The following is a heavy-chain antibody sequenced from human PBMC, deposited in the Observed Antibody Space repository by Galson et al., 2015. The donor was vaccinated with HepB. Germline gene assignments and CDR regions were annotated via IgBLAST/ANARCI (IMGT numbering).Heavy chain of an antibody. CDR2: INAGNGNT. D-gene: IGHD2-8*02. V-gene: IGHV1-3*01. CDR1: GYTFTSYA. J-gene: IGHJ4*02. CDR3: ARAQLLYWGVVGY. Sequence: SVKVSCKASGYTFTSYAMHWVRQAPGQRLEWMGWINAGNGNTKYSQKFQGRVTITRDTSASTAYMELSSLRSEDTAVYYCARAQLLYWGVVGYWGQGTLVTVSS.